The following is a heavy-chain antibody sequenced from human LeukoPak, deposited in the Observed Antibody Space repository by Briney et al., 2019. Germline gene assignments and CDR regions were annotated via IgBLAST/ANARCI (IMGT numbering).Heavy chain of an antibody. CDR2: IYYSGST. CDR1: GGSISSSY. Sequence: PSETLSLTCTVSGGSISSSYWSWIRQPPGKGLEWIGYIYYSGSTNYNPSLKSRVTISVDTSKNQFSLKLSSVTAADTAVYYCARARPYYYGMDVWGQGTTVTVSS. V-gene: IGHV4-59*01. CDR3: ARARPYYYGMDV. J-gene: IGHJ6*02.